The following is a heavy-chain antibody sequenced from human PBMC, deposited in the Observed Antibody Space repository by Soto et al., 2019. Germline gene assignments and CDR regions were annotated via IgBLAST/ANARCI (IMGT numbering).Heavy chain of an antibody. J-gene: IGHJ6*02. V-gene: IGHV3-15*07. CDR1: GFTFSNAW. D-gene: IGHD2-2*02. CDR3: TNYTYEYYYYGMDV. Sequence: GGSLRLSCAASGFTFSNAWMNWVRQAPGKGLEWVGRIKSKTDGGTTDYAAPVKGRFTISRNDSKNTLYLQLNSLKTEDTAVYYCTNYTYEYYYYGMDVWGQGTTVTVSS. CDR2: IKSKTDGGTT.